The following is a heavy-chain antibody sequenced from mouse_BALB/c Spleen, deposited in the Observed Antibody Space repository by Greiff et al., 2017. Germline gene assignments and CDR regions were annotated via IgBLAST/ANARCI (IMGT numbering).Heavy chain of an antibody. J-gene: IGHJ3*01. D-gene: IGHD2-4*01. Sequence: DVMLVESGGGLVKPGGSLKLSCAASGFTFSDYYMYWVRQTPEKRLEWVATISDGGSYTYYPDSVKGRFTISRDNAKNNLYLQMSSLKSEDTAMYYCAREEDYEPAWFAYWGQGTLVTVSA. CDR2: ISDGGSYT. CDR1: GFTFSDYY. CDR3: AREEDYEPAWFAY. V-gene: IGHV5-4*02.